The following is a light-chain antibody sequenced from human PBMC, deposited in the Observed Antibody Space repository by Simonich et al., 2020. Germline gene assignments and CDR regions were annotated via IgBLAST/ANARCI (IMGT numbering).Light chain of an antibody. V-gene: IGKV4-1*01. CDR3: QQYYSTPWT. Sequence: DIVMTQSPDSLAVSLGERATINCKSSRSVLYRSNNKNYLAWYHQKPGQPPKLLIYWASTRESGVPDRFSGSGSGTDFTLTISSLQAEDVAVYYCQQYYSTPWTFGQGTKVEIK. CDR1: RSVLYRSNNKNY. J-gene: IGKJ1*01. CDR2: WAS.